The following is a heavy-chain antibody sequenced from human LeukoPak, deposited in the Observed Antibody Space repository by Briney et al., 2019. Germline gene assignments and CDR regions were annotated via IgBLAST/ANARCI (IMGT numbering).Heavy chain of an antibody. Sequence: GGSLRLSCAASGFPFSSNSLNWVCQAPGKGLEWVSFINGDGSAMYYGDSVKGRFTISRDNAKNSLYLQMNSLRAEDTAVYYCARLTLSGGGLEWSYWGQGTLVTVSS. CDR3: ARLTLSGGGLEWSY. D-gene: IGHD3-3*01. V-gene: IGHV3-48*04. J-gene: IGHJ4*02. CDR2: INGDGSAM. CDR1: GFPFSSNS.